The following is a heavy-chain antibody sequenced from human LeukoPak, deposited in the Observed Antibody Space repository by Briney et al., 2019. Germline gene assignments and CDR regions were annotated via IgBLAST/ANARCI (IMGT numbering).Heavy chain of an antibody. CDR1: GFIFGDYY. Sequence: GGSQRLSCTASGFIFGDYYMTWIRQAPGKGLEWVSRIKGDGSHTIYADSVKGRFTISRDNAKNTLYLQMKSLRAEDTAVYYCVRDWDHFDFDSWGLGTLVTVSS. J-gene: IGHJ5*01. CDR3: VRDWDHFDFDS. V-gene: IGHV3-74*01. D-gene: IGHD3-9*01. CDR2: IKGDGSHT.